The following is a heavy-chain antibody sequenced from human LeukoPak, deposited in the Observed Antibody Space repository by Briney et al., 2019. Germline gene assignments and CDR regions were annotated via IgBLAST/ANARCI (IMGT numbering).Heavy chain of an antibody. V-gene: IGHV4-34*01. Sequence: PSETLSLTCAVYDGSFSGYYWSWIRQPPGKGLEWIGEINHSGSTNYNPSLKSRVTISVDTSKNQFSLKLSSVTAADTAVYYCARESTGYDILTGYYMKLNWFDPWGQGTLVTVSS. CDR2: INHSGST. D-gene: IGHD3-9*01. CDR3: ARESTGYDILTGYYMKLNWFDP. CDR1: DGSFSGYY. J-gene: IGHJ5*02.